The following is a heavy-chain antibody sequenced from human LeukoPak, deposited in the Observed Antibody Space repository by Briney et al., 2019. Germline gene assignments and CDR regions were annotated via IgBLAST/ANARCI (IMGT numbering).Heavy chain of an antibody. D-gene: IGHD4-23*01. CDR3: ARDKAVTTEVTQHFQH. V-gene: IGHV1-69*05. CDR1: GGTFSSYA. J-gene: IGHJ1*01. CDR2: IIPIFGTA. Sequence: GASVKVSCKASGGTFSSYAISWVRQAPGQGLEWMGGIIPIFGTANYAQKLQFRVTMTTDTSTSTAYMELRSLRSDDTAVYYCARDKAVTTEVTQHFQHWGQGTLVTVSS.